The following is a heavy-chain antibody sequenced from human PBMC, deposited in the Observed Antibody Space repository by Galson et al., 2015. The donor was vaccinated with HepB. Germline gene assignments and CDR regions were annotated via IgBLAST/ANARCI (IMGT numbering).Heavy chain of an antibody. CDR3: AKDLSYGGKRGGEDY. CDR1: GFTFSSYG. J-gene: IGHJ4*02. CDR2: ISYDGSNK. D-gene: IGHD4-23*01. Sequence: SLRLSCAASGFTFSSYGMHWVRQAPGKGLEWVAVISYDGSNKYYADSVKGRFTISRDNSKNTLYLQMNSLRAEDTAVYYCAKDLSYGGKRGGEDYWGQGTLVTVSS. V-gene: IGHV3-30*18.